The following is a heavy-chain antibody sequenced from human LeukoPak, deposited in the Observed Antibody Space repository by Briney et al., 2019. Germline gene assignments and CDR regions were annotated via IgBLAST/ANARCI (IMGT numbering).Heavy chain of an antibody. CDR3: AKMGFEVGATESFDY. D-gene: IGHD1-26*01. Sequence: GGSLRLSCAASGFTFSSYAMSWVRQAPGKGLEGVSAISGSGGSTYYADSVKGRFTISRDNSKNTLYLQMNSLRAEDTAVYYCAKMGFEVGATESFDYWGQGTLVTVSS. CDR1: GFTFSSYA. CDR2: ISGSGGST. V-gene: IGHV3-23*01. J-gene: IGHJ4*02.